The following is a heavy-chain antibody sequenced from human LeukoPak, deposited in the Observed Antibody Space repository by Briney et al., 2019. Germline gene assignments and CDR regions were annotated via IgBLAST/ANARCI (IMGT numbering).Heavy chain of an antibody. J-gene: IGHJ4*02. D-gene: IGHD1-7*01. CDR2: INHSGST. CDR1: GGSFSGYY. CDR3: VRDRELNY. Sequence: SETLSLTCAVYGGSFSGYYWSWIRQPPGKGLEWIGEINHSGSTNYNPSLKSQATISADTSKNQFSLKLSSMTAADTAVYYCVRDRELNYWGQGTLVTVSS. V-gene: IGHV4-34*01.